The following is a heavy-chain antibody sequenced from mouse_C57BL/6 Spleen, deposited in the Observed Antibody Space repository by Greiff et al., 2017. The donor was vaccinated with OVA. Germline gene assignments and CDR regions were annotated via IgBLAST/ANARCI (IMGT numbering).Heavy chain of an antibody. Sequence: QVQLKQPGAELVKPGASVKLSCKASGYTFTSYWMHWVKQRPGQGLEWIGMIHPNSGSTNYNEKFKSKATLTVDKSSSTAYMQLSSLTSEDSAVYYCARSPPLLRGAMDYWGQGTSVTVSS. CDR1: GYTFTSYW. J-gene: IGHJ4*01. V-gene: IGHV1-64*01. CDR3: ARSPPLLRGAMDY. CDR2: IHPNSGST. D-gene: IGHD1-2*01.